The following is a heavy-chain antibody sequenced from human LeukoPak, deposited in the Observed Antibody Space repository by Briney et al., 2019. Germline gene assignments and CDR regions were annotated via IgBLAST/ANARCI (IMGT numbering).Heavy chain of an antibody. D-gene: IGHD3-10*01. J-gene: IGHJ6*02. CDR1: GFTFSSYA. CDR2: ISYDGSNK. Sequence: GGSLRLSCAASGFTFSSYAMHWVRQAPGKGLEWVAVISYDGSNKYYADSVKGRFTISRDTSKNTLYLQMNSLRAEDTAVYYCATGDYGSGSSNYYYYGMDVWGQGTTVTVSS. CDR3: ATGDYGSGSSNYYYYGMDV. V-gene: IGHV3-30-3*01.